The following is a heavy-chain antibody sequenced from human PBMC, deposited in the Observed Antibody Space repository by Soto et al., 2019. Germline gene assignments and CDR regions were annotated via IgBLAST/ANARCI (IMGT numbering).Heavy chain of an antibody. J-gene: IGHJ4*02. CDR2: INPSGGST. CDR3: ARVYCSGDSCYSIEY. Sequence: ASVKVSCKASRYTFTSYYMHWVRQAPGQGLEWMGIINPSGGSTSYAQKFQGRVTMTRDTSTSTVYMELSSLRSEDTAVYYCARVYCSGDSCYSIEYWGQGTLVTVSS. CDR1: RYTFTSYY. V-gene: IGHV1-46*03. D-gene: IGHD2-15*01.